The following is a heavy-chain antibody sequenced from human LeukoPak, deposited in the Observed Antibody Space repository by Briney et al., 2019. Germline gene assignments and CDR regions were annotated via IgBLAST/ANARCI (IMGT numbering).Heavy chain of an antibody. D-gene: IGHD6-6*01. CDR2: ISSGSDYI. CDR3: TRDLSLAAPQGFDY. CDR1: GFNFRRYS. Sequence: GGSLRLSCTASGFNFRRYSFNWVRQAPGKGLEWVSTISSGSDYIYYADSVRGRFTISRDNAENSLYLQMNSLRAEDTAVYYCTRDLSLAAPQGFDYWGQGTLVTVSS. J-gene: IGHJ4*02. V-gene: IGHV3-21*01.